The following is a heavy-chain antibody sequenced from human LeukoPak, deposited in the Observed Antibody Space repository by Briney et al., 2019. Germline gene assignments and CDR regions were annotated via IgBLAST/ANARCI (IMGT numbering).Heavy chain of an antibody. V-gene: IGHV3-7*05. CDR1: EFTFSSYW. Sequence: GGSLRLSCAASEFTFSSYWMSWIRQAPGKGLEWVANIKYDGSEKYYVDSVRGRSTVSRDNAKNSLYLQMSSLRAEDTAVYYCARDDGGETNWGSIDYWGQGTLVTVSS. D-gene: IGHD7-27*01. CDR3: ARDDGGETNWGSIDY. CDR2: IKYDGSEK. J-gene: IGHJ4*02.